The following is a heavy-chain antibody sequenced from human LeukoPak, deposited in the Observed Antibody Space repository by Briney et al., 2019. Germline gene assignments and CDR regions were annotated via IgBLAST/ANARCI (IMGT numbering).Heavy chain of an antibody. J-gene: IGHJ4*02. V-gene: IGHV3-23*01. CDR2: ISGGGRNT. CDR3: AKDRTSMVTTGLDY. CDR1: GITFSNYV. D-gene: IGHD4-17*01. Sequence: GSLRLSCAVSGITFSNYVMSWVRQAPGKGLEWVSAISGGGRNTYYAASVKGRFTISRDNSKNMLHLQMNSLRAEDTAVYYCAKDRTSMVTTGLDYWGQGTLVTVSS.